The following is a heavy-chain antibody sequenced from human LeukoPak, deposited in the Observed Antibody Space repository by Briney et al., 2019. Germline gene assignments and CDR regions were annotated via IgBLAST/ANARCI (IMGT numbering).Heavy chain of an antibody. CDR2: ISSSSSYI. J-gene: IGHJ4*02. V-gene: IGHV3-21*01. CDR3: ARDSPYGDYVGYFDY. D-gene: IGHD4-17*01. Sequence: GGSLRLSCAASGFTFSSYSMNWVRQAPGKGLEWVSSISSSSSYIYYADSVKGRFTIPRDNAKNSLYLQMNSLRAEDTAVYYCARDSPYGDYVGYFDYWGQGTLVTVSS. CDR1: GFTFSSYS.